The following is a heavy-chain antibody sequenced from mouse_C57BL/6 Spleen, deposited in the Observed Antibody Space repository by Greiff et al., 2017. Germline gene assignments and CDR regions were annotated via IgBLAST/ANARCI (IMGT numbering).Heavy chain of an antibody. CDR1: GYTFTSYG. J-gene: IGHJ1*03. Sequence: VQLQQSGAELARRGASVKLSCKASGYTFTSYGISWVKQRTGQGLEWIGEIYPRSGNTYYNEKFKGKATLTADKSSSTAYMELRSLTSEDSAVYFCARGGGSSYRWYFDVWGTGTTVTVSS. D-gene: IGHD1-1*01. V-gene: IGHV1-81*01. CDR3: ARGGGSSYRWYFDV. CDR2: IYPRSGNT.